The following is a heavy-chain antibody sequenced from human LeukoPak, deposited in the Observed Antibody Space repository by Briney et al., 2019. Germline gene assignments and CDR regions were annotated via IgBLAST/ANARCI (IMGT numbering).Heavy chain of an antibody. Sequence: ASVKVSCKASGYTFTSYYMHWVRQAPGQGLEWMGIINPSGGSTSYAQKFQGRVTMTTDTSTSTAYMELRSLRSDDTAVYYCARGDMSISDAFDIWGQGTMVTVSS. CDR2: INPSGGST. D-gene: IGHD2-21*01. CDR3: ARGDMSISDAFDI. CDR1: GYTFTSYY. V-gene: IGHV1-46*01. J-gene: IGHJ3*02.